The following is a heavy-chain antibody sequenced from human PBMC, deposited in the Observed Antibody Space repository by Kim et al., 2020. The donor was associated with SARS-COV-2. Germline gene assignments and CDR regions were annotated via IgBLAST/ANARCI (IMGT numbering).Heavy chain of an antibody. CDR3: ARGKLRFGYAASKRHLDF. CDR1: GGSFSGYY. D-gene: IGHD2-2*01. J-gene: IGHJ4*02. V-gene: IGHV4-34*01. Sequence: SETLSLTCGVTGGSFSGYYWNWIRQSPGKGLEWIGEIHHSGSTNYNPSLESRVTFSIDMSKNQFSLKVNSVTAADTATYFCARGKLRFGYAASKRHLDFWGQGTLVPVSS. CDR2: IHHSGST.